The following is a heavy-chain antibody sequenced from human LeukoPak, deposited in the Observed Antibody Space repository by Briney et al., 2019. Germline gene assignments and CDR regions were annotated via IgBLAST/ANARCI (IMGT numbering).Heavy chain of an antibody. CDR1: GGSISSGSYY. J-gene: IGHJ5*02. D-gene: IGHD3-9*01. V-gene: IGHV4-61*01. CDR3: ARLSGLRYFNP. Sequence: SETLSLTCTVSGGSISSGSYYWSWIRQPPGKGLEWIGYIYYSGSTNYNPSLKSRVTISVDTSKNQFSLKLSSVTAADTAVYYCARLSGLRYFNPWGQGTLVTVSS. CDR2: IYYSGST.